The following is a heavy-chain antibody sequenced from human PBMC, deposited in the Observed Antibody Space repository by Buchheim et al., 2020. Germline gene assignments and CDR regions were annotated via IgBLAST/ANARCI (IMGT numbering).Heavy chain of an antibody. Sequence: EVQLVESGGGLVQPGGSLRLSCATSGFTFSDYWMNWVRQAPGKGLEWVASIKQDGTEQYYLDSVKGRFAISRDKAKKSSYLQMNSLRVEETAVYYCARGGTTAYWGQGTL. D-gene: IGHD1-7*01. CDR3: ARGGTTAY. J-gene: IGHJ4*02. CDR2: IKQDGTEQ. V-gene: IGHV3-7*04. CDR1: GFTFSDYW.